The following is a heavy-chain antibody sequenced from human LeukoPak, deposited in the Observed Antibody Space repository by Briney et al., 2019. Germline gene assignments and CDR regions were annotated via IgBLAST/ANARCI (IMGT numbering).Heavy chain of an antibody. CDR2: ITSSSSYI. Sequence: GGSLRLSCAASGFTFSNYSMNWVRQAPGKGLEWVSSITSSSSYIYYADSVKGRFTISRDNAKNSLYLQMNSLRAEDTAVYYCARRYCSSTNCYALDVWGKGTTVTVSS. CDR3: ARRYCSSTNCYALDV. D-gene: IGHD2-2*01. CDR1: GFTFSNYS. J-gene: IGHJ6*04. V-gene: IGHV3-21*01.